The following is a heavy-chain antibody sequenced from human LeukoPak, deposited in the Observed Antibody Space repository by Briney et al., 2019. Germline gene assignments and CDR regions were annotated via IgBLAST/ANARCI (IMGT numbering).Heavy chain of an antibody. Sequence: GGSLSLSCAASGFTASRNYMSWVRQAPGKGLDWVSVIYSGGSTYYADSVKGRFTISRDNSKNTLYLQMNSLRAEDTAVYYCAREGRDSSGWYYYYYGMDVWGQGTTVTVSS. D-gene: IGHD6-19*01. J-gene: IGHJ6*02. V-gene: IGHV3-53*01. CDR2: IYSGGST. CDR3: AREGRDSSGWYYYYYGMDV. CDR1: GFTASRNY.